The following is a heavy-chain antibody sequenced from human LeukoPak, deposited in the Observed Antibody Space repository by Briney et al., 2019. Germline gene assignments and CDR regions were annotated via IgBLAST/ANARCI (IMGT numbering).Heavy chain of an antibody. D-gene: IGHD4-17*01. CDR1: GGSISSGGYS. V-gene: IGHV4-30-2*01. Sequence: PSETLSLTCAVSGGSISSGGYSWSWIRQPPGKGLEWIGYIYHSGSTYYNPSLKSRVTISVDRSKNQFSLKLSSVTAADTAVYYCARAVVDYGDYDPHWYFDLWGRGTLVTVSS. CDR2: IYHSGST. J-gene: IGHJ2*01. CDR3: ARAVVDYGDYDPHWYFDL.